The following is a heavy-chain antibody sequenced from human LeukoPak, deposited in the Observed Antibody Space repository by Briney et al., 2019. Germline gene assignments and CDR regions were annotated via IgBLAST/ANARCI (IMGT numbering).Heavy chain of an antibody. Sequence: GGSLRLSCAASGFTFRSYDMHWVRQATGKGLEWVSGIGTAGEIYYPGSVKGRFTISRENAKNSLYLQMNSLRAEDTAVYYCAKETSITGAGDFWGQGALVTVSS. D-gene: IGHD1-20*01. J-gene: IGHJ4*02. CDR1: GFTFRSYD. V-gene: IGHV3-13*01. CDR2: IGTAGEI. CDR3: AKETSITGAGDF.